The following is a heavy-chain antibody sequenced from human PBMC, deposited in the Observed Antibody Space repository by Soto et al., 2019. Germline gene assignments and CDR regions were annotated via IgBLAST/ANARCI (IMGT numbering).Heavy chain of an antibody. J-gene: IGHJ5*02. D-gene: IGHD3-9*01. CDR2: ISSDGDIT. V-gene: IGHV3-64D*06. CDR1: GFTFSEYS. Sequence: GGSLRLSCSASGFTFSEYSMHWVRQAPGKGLQYVSTISSDGDITYYADSVKGRFTISRDNSKNTLYLQMNSLSPEDTAVYYCVKVSTFYDILTGYHSTNFFDPWGQGTLVTVSS. CDR3: VKVSTFYDILTGYHSTNFFDP.